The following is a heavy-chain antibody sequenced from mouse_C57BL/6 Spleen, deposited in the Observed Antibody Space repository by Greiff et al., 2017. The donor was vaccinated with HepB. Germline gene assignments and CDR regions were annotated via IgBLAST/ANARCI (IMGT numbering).Heavy chain of an antibody. CDR2: IDPETGGT. CDR3: TPIYYDYDGFAY. CDR1: GYTFTDYE. Sequence: QVQLKQSGAELVRPGASVTLSCKASGYTFTDYEMHWVKQTPVHGLEWIGAIDPETGGTAYNQKFKGKAILTADKSSSTAYMELRSLTSADSAVYYCTPIYYDYDGFAYCGQGTLVTVSA. V-gene: IGHV1-15*01. D-gene: IGHD2-4*01. J-gene: IGHJ3*01.